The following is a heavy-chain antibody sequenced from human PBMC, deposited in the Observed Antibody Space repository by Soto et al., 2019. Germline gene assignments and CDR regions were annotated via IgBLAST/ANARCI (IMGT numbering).Heavy chain of an antibody. CDR3: AKEYSSGWYWTGGGYFHL. V-gene: IGHV3-30*18. D-gene: IGHD6-19*01. CDR2: ISYDGTQK. CDR1: GFTFSAYG. J-gene: IGHJ2*01. Sequence: QVQLMESGGGVVQPGRSLRLSCAASGFTFSAYGMHWVRQAPGKGLEWVAVISYDGTQKYYADSVKGRFTISRDNSKNTLDLQMNSLRAEDTAVYYCAKEYSSGWYWTGGGYFHLWGRGTLVTVSS.